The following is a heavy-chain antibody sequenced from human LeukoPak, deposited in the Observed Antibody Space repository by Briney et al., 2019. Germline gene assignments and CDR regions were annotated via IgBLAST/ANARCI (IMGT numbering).Heavy chain of an antibody. CDR2: INPSGGST. CDR1: GYTFTSYY. Sequence: ASVKVSCKASGYTFTSYYMHWGRQAPGQGLEWMGIINPSGGSTSYAQKFQGRVTMTRDTSTSTVYMELSSLRSEDTAVYYCARDRIVVVTAMDEPDDAFDIWGQGTMVTVSS. CDR3: ARDRIVVVTAMDEPDDAFDI. V-gene: IGHV1-46*01. J-gene: IGHJ3*02. D-gene: IGHD2-21*02.